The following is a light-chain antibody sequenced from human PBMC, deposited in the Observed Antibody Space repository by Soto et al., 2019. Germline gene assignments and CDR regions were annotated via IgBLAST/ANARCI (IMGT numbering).Light chain of an antibody. CDR2: AAS. V-gene: IGKV3-20*01. CDR1: QSISSSY. CDR3: QQYGSSSYT. J-gene: IGKJ2*01. Sequence: EIVLTQSPGTLSLSPGERATLSCRASQSISSSYLAWYQQKPGQAPRLLIDAASSRATGIPDRFSGSGSGTDFTLTISRLAPEAVAVYYGQQYGSSSYTFGQGTQLEIK.